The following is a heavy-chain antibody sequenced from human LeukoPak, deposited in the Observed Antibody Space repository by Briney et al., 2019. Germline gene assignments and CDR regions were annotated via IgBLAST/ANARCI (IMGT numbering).Heavy chain of an antibody. CDR1: GFIFSRYA. D-gene: IGHD3-9*01. J-gene: IGHJ4*02. CDR2: ISGSGGST. CDR3: AKDQTYDILTGYYNFLGY. Sequence: GGSLRLSCAASGFIFSRYAMSWVSQAPGKGLEWVSVISGSGGSTYYADSVKGRFTISRDNSKNTLYLQMNSLRAEDTAVYYCAKDQTYDILTGYYNFLGYWGQGTLVTVSS. V-gene: IGHV3-23*01.